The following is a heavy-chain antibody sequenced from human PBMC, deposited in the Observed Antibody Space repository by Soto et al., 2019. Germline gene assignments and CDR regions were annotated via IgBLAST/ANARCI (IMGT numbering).Heavy chain of an antibody. CDR2: FDPEDGET. D-gene: IGHD3-9*01. Sequence: GASVKVSCKVSGYTLTELSMHWVRQAPGKGLEWMGGFDPEDGETIYAQKFQGRVTMTEDTSTDTAYMELSSLRSEDTAVYYCATNVPYYDILTGYSVGDYWGQGTLVTVSS. CDR1: GYTLTELS. CDR3: ATNVPYYDILTGYSVGDY. J-gene: IGHJ4*02. V-gene: IGHV1-24*01.